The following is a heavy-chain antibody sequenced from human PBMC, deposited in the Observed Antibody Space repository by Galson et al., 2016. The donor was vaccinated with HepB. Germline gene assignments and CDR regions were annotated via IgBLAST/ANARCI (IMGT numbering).Heavy chain of an antibody. J-gene: IGHJ5*02. CDR1: GGTFSSYT. V-gene: IGHV1-69*02. D-gene: IGHD3-3*01. CDR3: ARGGGIFAYNWFDP. Sequence: SVKVSCKASGGTFSSYTISWVRQAPGPGLEWMGRIIPILGIASYAQKFQGRVTITADKSTSTAYMELSSLRSEDTAVYYCARGGGIFAYNWFDPWGQGTLVTVSS. CDR2: IIPILGIA.